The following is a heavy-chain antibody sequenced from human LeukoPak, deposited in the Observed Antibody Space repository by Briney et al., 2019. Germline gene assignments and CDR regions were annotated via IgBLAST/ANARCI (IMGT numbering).Heavy chain of an antibody. D-gene: IGHD3-16*01. Sequence: GSLRLSCAASGFTFSSYEMNWVRQAPGKGLEWVSYISSSGTTIHYADSVKGRFTISRDNAKNSLYLQMNSLRAEDTAVYYCVRDQGGAVSYWGQGTLVTVSS. J-gene: IGHJ4*02. CDR1: GFTFSSYE. V-gene: IGHV3-48*03. CDR3: VRDQGGAVSY. CDR2: ISSSGTTI.